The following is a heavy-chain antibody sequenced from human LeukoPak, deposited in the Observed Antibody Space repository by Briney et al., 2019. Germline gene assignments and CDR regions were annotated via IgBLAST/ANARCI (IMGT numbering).Heavy chain of an antibody. Sequence: ASVKVSCKASGYTFTGYYMHWVRQAPGQGLEGMGWINPNSGGTNYAQKFQGRVTMTRDTSISTAYMGLSRLRSDDTAVYYCARVSRKTTSSFDYWGQGTLVTVSS. D-gene: IGHD2-2*01. CDR3: ARVSRKTTSSFDY. J-gene: IGHJ4*02. CDR2: INPNSGGT. V-gene: IGHV1-2*02. CDR1: GYTFTGYY.